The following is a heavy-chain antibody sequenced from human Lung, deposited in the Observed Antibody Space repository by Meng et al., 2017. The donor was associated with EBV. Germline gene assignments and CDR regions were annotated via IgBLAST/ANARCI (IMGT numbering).Heavy chain of an antibody. D-gene: IGHD2/OR15-2a*01. CDR3: ARKIESTYNWFDS. J-gene: IGHJ5*01. CDR2: ISGYGTYI. V-gene: IGHV3-21*01. CDR1: GFTFTDYD. Sequence: VESGGRRVRPGGSLGLSCAASGFTFTDYDMNWVRQASGKGLEWVSSISGYGTYIYYAGSVKGRFTISRDNAKNSLFLQMNSLRAEDTSVYYCARKIESTYNWFDSWGQGTLVTVSS.